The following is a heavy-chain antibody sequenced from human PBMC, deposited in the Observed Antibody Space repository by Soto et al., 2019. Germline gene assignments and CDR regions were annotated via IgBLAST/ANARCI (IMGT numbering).Heavy chain of an antibody. Sequence: GGSLRLSCAASGFTFSSYWMSWVRQAPGKGLEWVANIKQDGSDKYYVDSVKGRFTISRDNAKNSLYLQMNSLRAEDTAVYYCARLYPGSGWPYHYYGMDVWGQGTTVTVSS. CDR2: IKQDGSDK. J-gene: IGHJ6*02. D-gene: IGHD6-19*01. CDR1: GFTFSSYW. CDR3: ARLYPGSGWPYHYYGMDV. V-gene: IGHV3-7*01.